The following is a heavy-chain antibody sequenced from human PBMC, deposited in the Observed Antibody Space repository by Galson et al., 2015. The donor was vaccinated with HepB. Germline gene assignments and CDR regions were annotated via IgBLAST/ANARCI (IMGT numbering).Heavy chain of an antibody. CDR2: INAGNGNT. Sequence: SVKVSCKASGYTFTSYAMHWVRQAPGQRLEWMGWINAGNGNTKYSQKFQGRVTITRDTSASTAYMELSSLRSEDTAVYYCARGYCSSTSCSFFDYWGQGTLVTVSS. V-gene: IGHV1-3*01. J-gene: IGHJ4*02. CDR1: GYTFTSYA. D-gene: IGHD2-2*01. CDR3: ARGYCSSTSCSFFDY.